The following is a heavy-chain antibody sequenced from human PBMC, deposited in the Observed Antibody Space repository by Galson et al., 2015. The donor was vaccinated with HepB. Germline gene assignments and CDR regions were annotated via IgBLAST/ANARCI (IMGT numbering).Heavy chain of an antibody. CDR2: ISSSSSTI. V-gene: IGHV3-48*01. CDR3: ASGPPEASTVERFGELYGKKRDYYYGMDV. J-gene: IGHJ6*02. Sequence: SLRLSCAASGFTFSSYSMNWVRQAPGKGLEWVSYISSSSSTIYYADSVKGRFTISRDNAKNSLYLQMNSLRAEDTAVYYCASGPPEASTVERFGELYGKKRDYYYGMDVWGQGTTVTVSS. CDR1: GFTFSSYS. D-gene: IGHD3-10*01.